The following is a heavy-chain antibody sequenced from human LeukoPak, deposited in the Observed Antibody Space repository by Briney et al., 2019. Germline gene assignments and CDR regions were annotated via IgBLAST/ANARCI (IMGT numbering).Heavy chain of an antibody. CDR2: ISSSSSTI. J-gene: IGHJ4*02. CDR3: ARDSYDFWSGYYAIQSGSLDY. V-gene: IGHV3-48*01. CDR1: GFTFSSYS. Sequence: QTGGSLRLSCAASGFTFSSYSMSWVRQAPGKGLEWVSYISSSSSTIYYADSVKGRFTISRDNAKNSLYLQMNSLRAEDTAVYYCARDSYDFWSGYYAIQSGSLDYWSQGTLVTVSS. D-gene: IGHD3-3*01.